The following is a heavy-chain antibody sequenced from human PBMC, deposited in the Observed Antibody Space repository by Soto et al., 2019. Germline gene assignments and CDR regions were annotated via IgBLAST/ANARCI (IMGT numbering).Heavy chain of an antibody. J-gene: IGHJ4*02. Sequence: QFQLVQSGAEVKKPGASVKVSCKASGYTFTSYAMHWVRQAPGQRLEWMGWINAGNGNTKYSQKFQGRVTITRDTSASTAYMELSSLRSEDTAVYYCARSIVVVTAADYWGQGTLVTVSS. D-gene: IGHD2-21*02. CDR3: ARSIVVVTAADY. V-gene: IGHV1-3*01. CDR2: INAGNGNT. CDR1: GYTFTSYA.